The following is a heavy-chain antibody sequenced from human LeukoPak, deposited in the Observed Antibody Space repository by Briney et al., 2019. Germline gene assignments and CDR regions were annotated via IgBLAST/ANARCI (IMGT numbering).Heavy chain of an antibody. CDR2: INPNSGVT. D-gene: IGHD3-10*01. CDR1: GYTFIGYY. V-gene: IGHV1-2*02. J-gene: IGHJ4*02. CDR3: ARGSLFGSGSYCYFDY. Sequence: GASVKVSCKASGYTFIGYYMHWVRQAPGQGLEWMGWINPNSGVTNYAQEFQGRVTMTRDTSISTAYMELSRLRSDDTAVYYCARGSLFGSGSYCYFDYWGQGTLVTVSS.